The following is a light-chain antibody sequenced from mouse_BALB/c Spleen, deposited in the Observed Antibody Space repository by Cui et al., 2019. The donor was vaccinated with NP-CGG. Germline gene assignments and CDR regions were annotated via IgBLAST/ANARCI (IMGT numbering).Light chain of an antibody. CDR1: TGAVTTSNY. J-gene: IGLJ1*01. CDR2: GTN. CDR3: ALWYSNHWV. V-gene: IGLV1*01. Sequence: AFWTQGSALTTSPGETVTLTCRSSTGAVTTSNYANWVQEKPDHLFTGLIGGTNNRAPGVPARFSGSLIGDKAALTITGAQTEDEAIYFCALWYSNHWVFGGGTKLTVL.